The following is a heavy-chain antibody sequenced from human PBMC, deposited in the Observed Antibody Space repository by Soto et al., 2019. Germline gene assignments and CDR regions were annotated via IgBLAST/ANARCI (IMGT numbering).Heavy chain of an antibody. Sequence: VIPTPTLTVSLYISGVSVSTKRKGVGWIRQPPGKALEWLAVIYWDDDKRYSPSLKSRLTISKDTSKNQVVLTMTNMAPVDTATYYCAHEPVLDVWGQGTTVTVSS. V-gene: IGHV2-5*02. D-gene: IGHD6-19*01. CDR1: GVSVSTKRKG. CDR2: IYWDDDK. CDR3: AHEPVLDV. J-gene: IGHJ6*02.